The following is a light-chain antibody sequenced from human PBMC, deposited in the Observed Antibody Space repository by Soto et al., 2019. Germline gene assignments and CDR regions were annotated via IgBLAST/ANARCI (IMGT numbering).Light chain of an antibody. V-gene: IGLV2-14*01. CDR2: DVS. CDR1: SSDVGGYNY. CDR3: TSYTTSSTLVV. Sequence: QSALTQPASVSGSPGQSITISCTGTSSDVGGYNYVSWYQQHPGKAPKLMIYDVSNRPSGVSNRFSGSKSGNTASLTISGLQAEDEADYYCTSYTTSSTLVVLGTGPNVTIL. J-gene: IGLJ1*01.